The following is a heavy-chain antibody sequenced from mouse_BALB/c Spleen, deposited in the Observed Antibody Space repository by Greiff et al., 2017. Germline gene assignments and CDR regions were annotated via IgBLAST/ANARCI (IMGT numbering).Heavy chain of an antibody. CDR3: TTGGDDYGLDY. Sequence: EVQLQQSGTVLARPGASVKMSCKASGYSFTSYWMHWVKQRPGQGLEWIGAIYPGNSDTSYNQKFKGKAKLTAVTSASTAYMELSSLTNEDSAVYYCTTGGDDYGLDYWGQGTTLTVSS. CDR1: GYSFTSYW. D-gene: IGHD2-4*01. V-gene: IGHV1-5*01. J-gene: IGHJ2*01. CDR2: IYPGNSDT.